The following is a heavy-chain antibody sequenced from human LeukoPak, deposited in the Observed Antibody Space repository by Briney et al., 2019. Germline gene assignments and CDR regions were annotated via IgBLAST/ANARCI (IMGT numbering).Heavy chain of an antibody. D-gene: IGHD5-12*01. J-gene: IGHJ5*02. V-gene: IGHV3-48*03. CDR1: GFSFSSYE. CDR3: ARSSGYGPYNWFDP. Sequence: GGSLRLSCAASGFSFSSYEMNWVRQAPGKGLEWVPYLSASGRTMYYADSVKGRFTISRDNAKNSLYLQMNSLRAEDTAVYYCARSSGYGPYNWFDPWGQGTLVTVSS. CDR2: LSASGRTM.